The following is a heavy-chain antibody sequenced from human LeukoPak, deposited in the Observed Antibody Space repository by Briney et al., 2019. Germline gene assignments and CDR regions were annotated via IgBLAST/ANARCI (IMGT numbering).Heavy chain of an antibody. J-gene: IGHJ6*02. CDR1: GFTFSNYW. V-gene: IGHV3-7*01. Sequence: GGSLRLSCAASGFTFSNYWMTWVRQAPGKGPEWVANIKQDGSEKYYLDSVKGRFTISRDNAKNSLYLEMNSLRAEDTAVYYCARDQGYGMDVWGQGTTVTVSS. CDR3: ARDQGYGMDV. CDR2: IKQDGSEK.